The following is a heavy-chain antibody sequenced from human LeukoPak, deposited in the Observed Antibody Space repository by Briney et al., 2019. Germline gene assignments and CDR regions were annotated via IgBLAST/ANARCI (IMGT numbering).Heavy chain of an antibody. D-gene: IGHD2-2*01. CDR1: GGSLTGYF. Sequence: SETLSLTCAVSGGSLTGYFWTWIRQAPGKGLEWIGYIYYSGSTYYNPSLKSRVTISVDTSKNQFSLKLSSVTAADTAVYYCARVRGYCSSTSCYESDVFYNWFDPWGQGTLVTVSS. V-gene: IGHV4-59*06. J-gene: IGHJ5*02. CDR3: ARVRGYCSSTSCYESDVFYNWFDP. CDR2: IYYSGST.